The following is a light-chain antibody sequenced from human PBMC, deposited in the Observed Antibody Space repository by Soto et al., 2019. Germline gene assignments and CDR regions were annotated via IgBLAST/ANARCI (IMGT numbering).Light chain of an antibody. CDR1: SSDVGNYNY. CDR2: DVS. J-gene: IGLJ2*01. V-gene: IGLV2-14*03. CDR3: SSYTTSSTLV. Sequence: QSVLTQPASVSGSPGQSITISCTGTSSDVGNYNYVSWYQQHPDKVPRLMIYDVSNRPSGVSDRFSGSKSGNTASLTISGLQAEDEADYYCSSYTTSSTLVFGGGTKVTVL.